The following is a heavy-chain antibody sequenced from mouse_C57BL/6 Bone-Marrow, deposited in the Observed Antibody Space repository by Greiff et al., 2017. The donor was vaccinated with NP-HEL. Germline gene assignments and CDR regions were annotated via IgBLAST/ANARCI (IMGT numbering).Heavy chain of an antibody. CDR1: EYEFPSHD. Sequence: DVMLVESGGGLVQPGESLKLSCESNEYEFPSHDMSWVRKTPEKRLELVAAINSDGGSTYYPDTMERRFIISRDNTKKTLYLQMSSLRSEDTALYYCATRQYYGSSYAMDYWGQGTSVTVSS. CDR2: INSDGGST. CDR3: ATRQYYGSSYAMDY. J-gene: IGHJ4*01. D-gene: IGHD1-1*01. V-gene: IGHV5-2*01.